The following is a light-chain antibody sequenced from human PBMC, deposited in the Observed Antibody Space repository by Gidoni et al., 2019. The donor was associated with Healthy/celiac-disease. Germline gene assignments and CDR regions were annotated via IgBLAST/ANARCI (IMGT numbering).Light chain of an antibody. J-gene: IGKJ2*04. CDR2: KTS. CDR1: PSISSW. CDR3: QQYNSYCS. V-gene: IGKV1-5*03. Sequence: DIPMTQSPSTLAASVGDRVTITCRASPSISSWLAWYQQKPGKAPKLLIYKTSSLESGVTPRFSGSGAGTEVTLTISSLQPDDFATYYCQQYNSYCSFGQGTKLEIK.